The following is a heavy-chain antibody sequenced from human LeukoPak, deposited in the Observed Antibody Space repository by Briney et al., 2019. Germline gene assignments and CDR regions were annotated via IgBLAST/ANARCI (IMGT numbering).Heavy chain of an antibody. CDR1: GGSFSGYY. CDR2: INHSGST. V-gene: IGHV4-34*01. D-gene: IGHD1-1*01. CDR3: ARLSALRAFTTNWRDTRTSETLRRTNWFDP. Sequence: SETLSLTCAVYGGSFSGYYWSWIRQPPGKGLEWIGEINHSGSTSYKPSLKSRVTISVDTSKNQFSLKLSSVTAADTAVYYCARLSALRAFTTNWRDTRTSETLRRTNWFDPWGQGNLVTVSS. J-gene: IGHJ5*02.